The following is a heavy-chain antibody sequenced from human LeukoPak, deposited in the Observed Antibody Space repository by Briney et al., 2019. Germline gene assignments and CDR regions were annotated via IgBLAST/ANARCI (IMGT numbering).Heavy chain of an antibody. D-gene: IGHD3-10*01. CDR1: GFTFSSYA. J-gene: IGHJ4*02. CDR2: ISYDGSNK. Sequence: GGSLRLSCAASGFTFSSYAMHWVRQAPGKGLEWVAVISYDGSNKYYADSVKSRFTISRDNSKNTLYLQMNSLRAEDTAVYYCARAHVRGGSGGYFDYWGQGTLVTVSS. V-gene: IGHV3-30*04. CDR3: ARAHVRGGSGGYFDY.